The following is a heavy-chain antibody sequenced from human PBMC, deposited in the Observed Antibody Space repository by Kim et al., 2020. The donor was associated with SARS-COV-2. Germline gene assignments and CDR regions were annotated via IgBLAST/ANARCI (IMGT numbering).Heavy chain of an antibody. V-gene: IGHV1-46*01. D-gene: IGHD3-16*02. CDR1: GYTFTSYY. Sequence: ASVKVSCKASGYTFTSYYMHWVRQAPGQGLEWMGIINPSGGSTSYAQKFQGRVTMTRDTSTSTVYMELSSLRSEDTAVYYCARDGPYMITFGGVIVNYFDYWGQGTLVTVSS. CDR3: ARDGPYMITFGGVIVNYFDY. CDR2: INPSGGST. J-gene: IGHJ4*02.